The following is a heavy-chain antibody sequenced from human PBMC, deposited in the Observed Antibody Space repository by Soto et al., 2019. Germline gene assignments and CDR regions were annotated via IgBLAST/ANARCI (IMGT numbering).Heavy chain of an antibody. V-gene: IGHV3-73*02. CDR1: GFTFSGSA. CDR2: IRSKANSYAT. Sequence: EVQLVESGGGLVQPGGSLNLSCAASGFTFSGSAMHWVRQASGKGLEWVGRIRSKANSYATAYAASVKGRFTISRDDSKNTAYLQMNSLKTEDTAVYYCTRHPLSGYSSGWHDYWGQGNLVTVSS. D-gene: IGHD6-19*01. J-gene: IGHJ4*02. CDR3: TRHPLSGYSSGWHDY.